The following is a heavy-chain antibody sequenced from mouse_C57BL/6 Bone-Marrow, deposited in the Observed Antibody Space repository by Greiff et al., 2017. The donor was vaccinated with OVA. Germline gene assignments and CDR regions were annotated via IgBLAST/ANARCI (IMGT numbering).Heavy chain of an antibody. CDR3: ARSLYDYDVDY. CDR2: IYPGSGNT. J-gene: IGHJ2*01. D-gene: IGHD2-4*01. CDR1: GYTFTDYY. V-gene: IGHV1-76*01. Sequence: VKVVESGAELVRPGASVKLSCKASGYTFTDYYINWVKQRPGQGLEWIARIYPGSGNTYYNEKFKGKATLTAEKSSSTAYMQLSSLTSEDSAVYFCARSLYDYDVDYWGQGTTLTVSS.